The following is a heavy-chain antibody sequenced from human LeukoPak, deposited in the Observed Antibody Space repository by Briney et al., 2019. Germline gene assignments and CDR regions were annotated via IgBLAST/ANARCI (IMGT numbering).Heavy chain of an antibody. CDR3: ARHRSKWLQSSFDY. J-gene: IGHJ4*02. CDR1: GASISSRSYY. V-gene: IGHV4-39*01. D-gene: IGHD5-24*01. Sequence: SETLSLTCTVSGASISSRSYYWGWIRQAPGKGLEWIGSTHYSGNTYDNPSLKSRVTISVDTSKNQFSLKLNSVTAADTAVYYCARHRSKWLQSSFDYWGQGTLVTVSS. CDR2: THYSGNT.